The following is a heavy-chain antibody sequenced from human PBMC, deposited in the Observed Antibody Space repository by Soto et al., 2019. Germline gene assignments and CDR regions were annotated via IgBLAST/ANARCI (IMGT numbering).Heavy chain of an antibody. J-gene: IGHJ6*02. V-gene: IGHV4-31*03. CDR3: ARGHDYGDYVRAGGMDV. D-gene: IGHD4-17*01. CDR2: IYYSGST. Sequence: QVQLQESGPGLVKPSQTLSLTYTVSGGSISSGGYYWSWIRQHPGKGLEWIGYIYYSGSTYYNPSLKSRVTISVDTSKNQFSLKLSSVTAADTAVYYCARGHDYGDYVRAGGMDVWGQGTTVTVSS. CDR1: GGSISSGGYY.